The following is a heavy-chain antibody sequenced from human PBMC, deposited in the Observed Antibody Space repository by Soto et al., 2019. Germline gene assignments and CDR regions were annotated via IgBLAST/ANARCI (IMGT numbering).Heavy chain of an antibody. CDR1: GFTFSNYW. D-gene: IGHD2-15*01. CDR2: IKQDGSET. J-gene: IGHJ5*02. CDR3: VRGGGGGLFDP. Sequence: QPGGSLRLSCAASGFTFSNYWMAWVRQAPGKGLEWVANIKQDGSETNFVDSVKGRFTISRDNAKRSLYLQMMSLTAEDTAIYYCVRGGGGGLFDPWGQGTMVTVSS. V-gene: IGHV3-7*01.